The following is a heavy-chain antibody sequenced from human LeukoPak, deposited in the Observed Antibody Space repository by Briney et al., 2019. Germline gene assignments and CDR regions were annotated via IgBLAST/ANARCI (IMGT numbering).Heavy chain of an antibody. D-gene: IGHD1-26*01. V-gene: IGHV4-34*01. CDR2: INQSGNT. Sequence: PSETLSLTCAVYAGSFSYFSWGWVRHSPGKGREWIGEINQSGNTNYNTSLKSRATISVDTSKKQFSLKLSSLAAADTALYYCARGGRVGTTVRYWYIDLWGRSTQVTVSS. CDR3: ARGGRVGTTVRYWYIDL. CDR1: AGSFSYFS. J-gene: IGHJ2*01.